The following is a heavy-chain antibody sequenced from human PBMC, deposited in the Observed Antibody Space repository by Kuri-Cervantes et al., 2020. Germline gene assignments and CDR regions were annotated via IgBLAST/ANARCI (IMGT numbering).Heavy chain of an antibody. V-gene: IGHV3-30-3*01. CDR1: GFTFSSYA. CDR3: ARFVLSRLDY. Sequence: GESLKISCAASGFTFSSYAMHWVRQAPGKGLEWVAVISYDGSNKYYADSVKGRSTITRDNSKNTLYLQMKSLRAEDTAVYYCARFVLSRLDYWGQGTLVTVSS. J-gene: IGHJ4*02. CDR2: ISYDGSNK. D-gene: IGHD2-8*01.